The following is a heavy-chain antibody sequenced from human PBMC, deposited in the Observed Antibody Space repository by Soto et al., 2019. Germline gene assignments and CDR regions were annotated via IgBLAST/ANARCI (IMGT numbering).Heavy chain of an antibody. CDR2: IDPSDSYT. Sequence: PGESLKISCKGSGYSFTSYWISWVLQIPGKGLEWMGRIDPSDSYTNYSPSFQGHVTISADKSISTAYLQWSSLKASDTAMYYCARHPYCSGGSCYAHLIDGYYSCYGIDLFGQRTTVSSP. V-gene: IGHV5-10-1*01. CDR3: ARHPYCSGGSCYAHLIDGYYSCYGIDL. J-gene: IGHJ6*02. CDR1: GYSFTSYW. D-gene: IGHD2-15*01.